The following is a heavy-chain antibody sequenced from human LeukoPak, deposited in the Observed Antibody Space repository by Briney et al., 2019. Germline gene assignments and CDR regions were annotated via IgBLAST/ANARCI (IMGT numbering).Heavy chain of an antibody. Sequence: GGSLRLSCAASGFTFTSYEMNWVRQAPGKGLEWVSYISSSGSTIYYADSVKGRFTISRDNAKNTLHLQMNSLRAEDTAVYYCARDYYGMDVWGQGTTVTVSS. CDR2: ISSSGSTI. J-gene: IGHJ6*02. CDR3: ARDYYGMDV. V-gene: IGHV3-48*03. CDR1: GFTFTSYE.